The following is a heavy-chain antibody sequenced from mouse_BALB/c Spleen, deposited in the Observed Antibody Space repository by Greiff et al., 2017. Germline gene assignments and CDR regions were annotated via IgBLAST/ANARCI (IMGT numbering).Heavy chain of an antibody. Sequence: EVMLVESGGGLVKPGGSLKLSCAASGFAFSSYDMSWVRQTPEKRLEWVAYISSGGGSTYYPDTVKGRFTISRDNAKNTLYLQMSSLKSEDTAMYYCARPHYYGSLAWFAYWGQGTLVTVSA. J-gene: IGHJ3*01. V-gene: IGHV5-12-1*01. CDR2: ISSGGGST. CDR3: ARPHYYGSLAWFAY. D-gene: IGHD1-1*01. CDR1: GFAFSSYD.